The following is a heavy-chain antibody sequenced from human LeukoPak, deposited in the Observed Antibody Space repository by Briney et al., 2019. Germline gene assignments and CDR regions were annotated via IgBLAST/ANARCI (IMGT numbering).Heavy chain of an antibody. CDR3: ARGWEGYYGSGSYENFDY. CDR1: GYTFTGYY. V-gene: IGHV1-2*02. CDR2: INPNSGGT. J-gene: IGHJ4*02. D-gene: IGHD3-10*01. Sequence: ASVKGSCKASGYTFTGYYMHWVRQAPGQGLEWMGWINPNSGGTNYAQKFQGRVTMTRDTSISTAYMELSRLRSNDTAVYYCARGWEGYYGSGSYENFDYWGQGTLVTVSS.